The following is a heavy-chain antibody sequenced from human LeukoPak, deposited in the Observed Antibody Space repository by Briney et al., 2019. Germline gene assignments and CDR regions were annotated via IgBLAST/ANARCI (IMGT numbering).Heavy chain of an antibody. D-gene: IGHD6-19*01. J-gene: IGHJ4*02. Sequence: GGSLRLSCAASGFTFSSYWMSWVRQAPGKGLEWVSYISSSGSTIYYADSVKGRFTISRDNAKNSLYLQMNSLRAEDTAVYYCASLGLIAVAGTDDYWGQGTLVTVSS. CDR3: ASLGLIAVAGTDDY. V-gene: IGHV3-48*04. CDR1: GFTFSSYW. CDR2: ISSSGSTI.